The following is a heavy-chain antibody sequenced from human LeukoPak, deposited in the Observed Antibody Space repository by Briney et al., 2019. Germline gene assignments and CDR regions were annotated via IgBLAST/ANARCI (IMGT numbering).Heavy chain of an antibody. J-gene: IGHJ4*02. V-gene: IGHV4-39*07. CDR1: GGSISSSSYY. CDR3: ARGSFWSRYYSRSAMSGGNFDF. Sequence: SETLSLTCTVSGGSISSSSYYWGWIRQPPGKGLEWIGSIYYSGSTYYNPSLKSRVTISVDTSKNQFSLKLSSVTAADTAVYYCARGSFWSRYYSRSAMSGGNFDFWGQGIQVTVSS. CDR2: IYYSGST. D-gene: IGHD3-3*01.